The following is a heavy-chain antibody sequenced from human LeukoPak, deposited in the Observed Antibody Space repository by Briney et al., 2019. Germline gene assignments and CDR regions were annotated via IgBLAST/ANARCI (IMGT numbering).Heavy chain of an antibody. CDR2: INAGNGNT. D-gene: IGHD3-16*01. Sequence: ASVKVSCKASGYTFTSYAMHWVRQAPGQRLEWMGWINAGNGNTKYSQKFQGGVTITRDTSASTAYMELSSLRSEDTAVYYCARALSRGLMVSFDYWGQGTLVTVSS. V-gene: IGHV1-3*01. J-gene: IGHJ4*02. CDR1: GYTFTSYA. CDR3: ARALSRGLMVSFDY.